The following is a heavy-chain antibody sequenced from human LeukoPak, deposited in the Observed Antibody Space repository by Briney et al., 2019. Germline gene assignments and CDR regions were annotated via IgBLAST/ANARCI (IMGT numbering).Heavy chain of an antibody. Sequence: GGSLRLSCAASGFTFSSYGMHWVRQPPGKGLEWVSFIGYDGSDKDYAGSVKGRFTISRDNSNNTLYLQMNSLRTEDMAVYNCAKDHDWGSALDYWGQGTLVAVSS. D-gene: IGHD7-27*01. CDR1: GFTFSSYG. V-gene: IGHV3-30*02. CDR3: AKDHDWGSALDY. CDR2: IGYDGSDK. J-gene: IGHJ4*02.